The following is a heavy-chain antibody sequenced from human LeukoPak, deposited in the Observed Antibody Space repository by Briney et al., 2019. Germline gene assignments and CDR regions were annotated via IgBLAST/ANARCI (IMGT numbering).Heavy chain of an antibody. D-gene: IGHD1-26*01. V-gene: IGHV3-23*01. CDR2: ISGSGGST. CDR1: GFTFSSYA. J-gene: IGHJ4*02. CDR3: AKSKDESTLIVGATAEDY. Sequence: GGSLRLSCAASGFTFSSYAMSWVRQAPGKGLEWVSAISGSGGSTYYADSVKGRFTISRDNSKNTLYLQMNSLRAEDTAVYYCAKSKDESTLIVGATAEDYWGQGTLVTVSS.